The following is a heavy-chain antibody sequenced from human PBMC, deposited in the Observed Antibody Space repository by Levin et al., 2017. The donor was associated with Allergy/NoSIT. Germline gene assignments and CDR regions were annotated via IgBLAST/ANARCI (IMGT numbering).Heavy chain of an antibody. D-gene: IGHD2-15*01. J-gene: IGHJ4*02. Sequence: GGSLRLSCAASGFTVSSNYMSWVRQAPGKGLEWVSVIYTGGSTYYADSVKGRFTISRDNSKNTLYLQMNSLRAEDTAVYYCSSAGRSGGSCYDWGQGTLVTVSS. CDR3: SSAGRSGGSCYD. CDR1: GFTVSSNY. V-gene: IGHV3-53*01. CDR2: IYTGGST.